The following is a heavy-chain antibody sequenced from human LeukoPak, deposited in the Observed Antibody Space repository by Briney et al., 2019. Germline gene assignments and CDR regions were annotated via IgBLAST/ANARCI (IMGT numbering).Heavy chain of an antibody. D-gene: IGHD3-22*01. CDR1: GFTFSSYA. CDR3: AKSTYRKYYYDSSGYPRNY. CDR2: ISGSGGST. V-gene: IGHV3-23*01. Sequence: GGSLRLSCAASGFTFSSYAMSWVRQAPGKGLEWVSAISGSGGSTYYADSVKGRFTISRDNSKNTLYLQMNSLRAEDTAVYYCAKSTYRKYYYDSSGYPRNYWGQGTLVTVSS. J-gene: IGHJ4*02.